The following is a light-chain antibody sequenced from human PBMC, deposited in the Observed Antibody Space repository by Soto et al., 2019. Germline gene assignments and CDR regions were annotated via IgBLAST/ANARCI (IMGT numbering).Light chain of an antibody. V-gene: IGKV1-9*01. CDR1: QDIDKY. CDR3: QQLNSYPIT. Sequence: DIQMTQSPSSLSASVGDRVTITCQASQDIDKYLNWYQQKPGKAPKLLIYAASTLQSGVPSRFSGSGSGTDFTLTISSLQPEDFATYYCQQLNSYPITFGQGTRLEIK. J-gene: IGKJ5*01. CDR2: AAS.